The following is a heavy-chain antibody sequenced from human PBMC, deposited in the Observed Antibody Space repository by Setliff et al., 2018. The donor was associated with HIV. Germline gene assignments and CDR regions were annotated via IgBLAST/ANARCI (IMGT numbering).Heavy chain of an antibody. V-gene: IGHV4-38-2*02. D-gene: IGHD2-2*01. CDR1: NYSISRGYY. CDR3: ARGLSSTASPYFYYYYMDV. Sequence: KPSETLSLTCTVSNYSISRGYYWGWIRQAPGKGLEWIGSIYYSGTTYYNPSLKSRVTISVDTSKNQFSLKLSSVTAADTAVYYCARGLSSTASPYFYYYYMDVWGKGTTVTVSS. CDR2: IYYSGTT. J-gene: IGHJ6*03.